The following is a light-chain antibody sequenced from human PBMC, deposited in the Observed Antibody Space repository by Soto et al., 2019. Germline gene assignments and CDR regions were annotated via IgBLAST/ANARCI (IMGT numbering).Light chain of an antibody. CDR2: DVS. CDR1: SCDVGACKY. Sequence: QSALTQPPSASGSPGQSVTISCTGTSCDVGACKYVSWYQQHPGKAPKLMIYDVSKRPSGVPDRFSGYKSGYAASLTAAGLQADDEADYYCTSDVGRSISVFGGGTKVTVL. V-gene: IGLV2-8*01. J-gene: IGLJ3*02. CDR3: TSDVGRSISV.